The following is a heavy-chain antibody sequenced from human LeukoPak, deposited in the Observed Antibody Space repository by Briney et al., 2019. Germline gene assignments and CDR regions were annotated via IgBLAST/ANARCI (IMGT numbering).Heavy chain of an antibody. CDR1: GFIFSANA. J-gene: IGHJ4*02. CDR3: AKLSAFYYHS. CDR2: VSASGGST. Sequence: GGSLRLSCAASGFIFSANAMTWVRQAPGKGLEWVSTVSASGGSTYYADSVKGRFTISRDNSKNTLYLQLSGLRAEDTAVYYCAKLSAFYYHSWGQGTLVTVSS. V-gene: IGHV3-23*01. D-gene: IGHD3-22*01.